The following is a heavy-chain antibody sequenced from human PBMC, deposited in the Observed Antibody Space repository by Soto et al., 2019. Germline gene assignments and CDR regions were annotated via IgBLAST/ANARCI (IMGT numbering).Heavy chain of an antibody. CDR1: GFTFSYAW. V-gene: IGHV3-15*01. CDR2: IRSETDGGAK. D-gene: IGHD1-26*01. J-gene: IGHJ4*02. CDR3: TPAIVGSSGGVDS. Sequence: EVQLVESGGGLVEPGGSLRLSCAASGFTFSYAWMNWVRQAPGKGLEWVARIRSETDGGAKDHAAAVKGRFTISRDDSKKTLYLQKNSLKTEDTALYYCTPAIVGSSGGVDSLGQGTLVTVS.